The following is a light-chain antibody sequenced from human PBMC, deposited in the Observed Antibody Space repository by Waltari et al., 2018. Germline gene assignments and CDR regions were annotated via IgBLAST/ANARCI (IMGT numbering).Light chain of an antibody. CDR3: GSYTSSGTLL. CDR2: DVT. CDR1: SSDIGNYDY. Sequence: QSALTQPPSASGSPGQSVTISCTGRSSDIGNYDYVAWYQPRPDKAPALMIYDVTKRPSGVSDRFSGSKSGNTASLTISGLQADDEADYYCGSYTSSGTLLFGGGTTLTVL. V-gene: IGLV2-14*01. J-gene: IGLJ3*02.